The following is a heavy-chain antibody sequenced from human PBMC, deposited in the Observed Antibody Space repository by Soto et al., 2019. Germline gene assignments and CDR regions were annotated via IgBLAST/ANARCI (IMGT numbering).Heavy chain of an antibody. Sequence: SVKVSCKASGGTFSSYAISWVRPAPGQGLEWMGGIIPIFGTANYAQKFQGRVTITADESTSTAYMELSSLRSEDKAVYYCARDEGCLLGYWGQGTLVTVSS. J-gene: IGHJ4*02. D-gene: IGHD1-26*01. CDR3: ARDEGCLLGY. CDR2: IIPIFGTA. V-gene: IGHV1-69*13. CDR1: GGTFSSYA.